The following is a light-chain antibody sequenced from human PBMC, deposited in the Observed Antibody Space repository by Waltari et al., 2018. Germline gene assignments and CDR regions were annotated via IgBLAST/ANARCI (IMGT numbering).Light chain of an antibody. V-gene: IGLV4-69*01. CDR3: QTGGHGTWV. J-gene: IGLJ3*02. Sequence: QLVLTQSPSASASLGASIKLTCTLSSGHSSNIIAWLQQQPERGPRYLMKVNSDGTHNKGDDIPDRFSGSSSGAERYLTISSRQSEDEADYYCQTGGHGTWVFGGGTKVTVL. CDR1: SGHSSNI. CDR2: VNSDGTH.